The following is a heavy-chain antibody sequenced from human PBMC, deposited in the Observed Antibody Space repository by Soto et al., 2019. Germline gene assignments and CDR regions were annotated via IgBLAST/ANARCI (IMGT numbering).Heavy chain of an antibody. CDR2: IKQDGSEK. V-gene: IGHV3-7*05. CDR1: GFTFSSYW. CDR3: ARIWYSSSWYYYYGMDV. J-gene: IGHJ6*02. D-gene: IGHD6-13*01. Sequence: SLRLSCAASGFTFSSYWMSWVRQAPGKGLEWVANIKQDGSEKYYVDSVKGRFTISRDNAKNSLYLQMNSLRAEDTAVYYCARIWYSSSWYYYYGMDVWGQGTTVTVSS.